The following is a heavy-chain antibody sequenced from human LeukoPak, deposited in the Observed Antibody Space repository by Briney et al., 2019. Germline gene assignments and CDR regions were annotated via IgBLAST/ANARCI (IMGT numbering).Heavy chain of an antibody. V-gene: IGHV3-23*01. D-gene: IGHD2-2*01. Sequence: PGGSLRLSCGASGFTFSSYAMSWVRQTPGRGLEWVAGVSQSGGRTIYADSAEGRFTISRDNSNDTVYLQLSSLRAEDSALYYCAKVRGVYCSSPACYYYDAWGQGTPVTVSS. CDR3: AKVRGVYCSSPACYYYDA. J-gene: IGHJ4*02. CDR2: VSQSGGRT. CDR1: GFTFSSYA.